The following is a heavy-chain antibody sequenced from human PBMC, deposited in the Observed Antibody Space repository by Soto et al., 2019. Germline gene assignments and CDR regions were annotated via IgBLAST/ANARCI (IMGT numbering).Heavy chain of an antibody. CDR3: ARDNGKQAWIQLWFDVWFDP. Sequence: GGSLRLSCAASGFTFSSYGMHWVRQAPGKGLEWVAVIWYDGSNKYYADSVKGRFTISRDNSKNTLYLQMNSLRAEDTAVYYCARDNGKQAWIQLWFDVWFDPWGQGTLVTVSS. CDR2: IWYDGSNK. V-gene: IGHV3-33*01. J-gene: IGHJ5*02. CDR1: GFTFSSYG. D-gene: IGHD5-18*01.